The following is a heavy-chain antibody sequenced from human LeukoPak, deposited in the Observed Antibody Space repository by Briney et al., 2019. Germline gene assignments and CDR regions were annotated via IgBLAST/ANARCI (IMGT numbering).Heavy chain of an antibody. V-gene: IGHV3-30*18. CDR2: ISYDGSNK. CDR1: GFTFSSYG. D-gene: IGHD3-9*01. CDR3: AKAARDYDILTGCDY. J-gene: IGHJ4*02. Sequence: KTGRSLRLSCAASGFTFSSYGMHWVRRAPGKGLEWVAVISYDGSNKYYADSVKGRFTISRDNSKNTLYLQMNSLRAEDTAVYYCAKAARDYDILTGCDYWGQGTLVTVSS.